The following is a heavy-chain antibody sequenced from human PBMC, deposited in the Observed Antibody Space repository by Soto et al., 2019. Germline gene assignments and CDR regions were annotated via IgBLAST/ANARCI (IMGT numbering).Heavy chain of an antibody. Sequence: QLQLQESGPGLVKPSETLSLTCTVSGGSISSSSYYWGWIRQPPGKGLEWIGSIYYSGSTYYNPSLKSRVTISVDTSKNQFSLKLSSVTAADTAVYYCARPKYPGGNNWFDPWGQGTLVTVSS. CDR1: GGSISSSSYY. CDR3: ARPKYPGGNNWFDP. D-gene: IGHD1-1*01. V-gene: IGHV4-39*01. CDR2: IYYSGST. J-gene: IGHJ5*02.